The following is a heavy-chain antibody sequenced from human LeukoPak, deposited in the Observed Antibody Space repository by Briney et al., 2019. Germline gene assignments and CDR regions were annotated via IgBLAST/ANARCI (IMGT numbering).Heavy chain of an antibody. D-gene: IGHD2-2*01. CDR3: ARQKGYCSSTSCYFGGGGERYYYYMDV. CDR1: GGSISSYY. V-gene: IGHV4-59*01. J-gene: IGHJ6*03. Sequence: PSETLSLTCTVSGGSISSYYWSWIRQPPGKGLEWIGYIYYSGSTNYNPSLKSRVTISVDTSKNQFSLKLSSVTAADTAVYYCARQKGYCSSTSCYFGGGGERYYYYMDVWGKGTTVTISS. CDR2: IYYSGST.